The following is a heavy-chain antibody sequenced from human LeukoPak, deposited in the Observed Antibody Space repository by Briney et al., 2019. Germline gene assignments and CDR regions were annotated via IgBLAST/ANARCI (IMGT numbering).Heavy chain of an antibody. CDR2: IYPGDSDT. Sequence: GESLKISCKGSGYSFNSYWIGWVSQMPGKGLEWMGIIYPGDSDTRYSPSFQGQVTISADKSISTAYLQWSSLKASDTAMYYCARRRGYSNYEGYFDYWGQGTLVTVSS. D-gene: IGHD4-11*01. J-gene: IGHJ4*02. CDR3: ARRRGYSNYEGYFDY. CDR1: GYSFNSYW. V-gene: IGHV5-51*01.